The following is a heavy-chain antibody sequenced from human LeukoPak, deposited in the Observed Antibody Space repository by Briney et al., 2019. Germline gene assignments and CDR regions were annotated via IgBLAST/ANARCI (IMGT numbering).Heavy chain of an antibody. D-gene: IGHD5-12*01. CDR1: GFTFSSYW. V-gene: IGHV3-74*01. CDR3: AREPPPNPGYSDY. CDR2: ITSDGSST. J-gene: IGHJ4*02. Sequence: GGSLRLSCEAAGFTFSSYWMHRVRQAPGKGLVWVARITSDGSSTTYAYSVEGRFTISRDNAKNTLYLQMNTLRVEDTGIYYCAREPPPNPGYSDYGGQGTLVTVSS.